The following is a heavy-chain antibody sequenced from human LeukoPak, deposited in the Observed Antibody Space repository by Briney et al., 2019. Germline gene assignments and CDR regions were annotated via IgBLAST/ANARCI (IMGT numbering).Heavy chain of an antibody. J-gene: IGHJ6*03. CDR3: ARAAYGDYRYYYFYLDV. V-gene: IGHV4-4*07. CDR2: IYTSGSS. D-gene: IGHD4-17*01. CDR1: GGSINSYY. Sequence: SETLSLTCTVSGGSINSYYWSWIRQPAGKGLEWIGRIYTSGSSNYNPSLKSRVTMSVDTSKNQFSLRLTSVTAADTAVYYCARAAYGDYRYYYFYLDVWGKGTTVSVSS.